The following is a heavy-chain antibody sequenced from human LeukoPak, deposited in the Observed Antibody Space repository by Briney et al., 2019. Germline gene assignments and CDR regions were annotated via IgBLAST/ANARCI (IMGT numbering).Heavy chain of an antibody. V-gene: IGHV3-23*01. D-gene: IGHD3-3*01. Sequence: GGSLRLLCAVSGFNFSSYAMILVRQAPGKGLEGVSAISGSGGSTYYADSVKGRFTISRDNSKNTLYLQMNSLRAEDTAVYYCAKEYAIFGVVMNAFDIWGQGTMVTVSS. CDR2: ISGSGGST. J-gene: IGHJ3*02. CDR3: AKEYAIFGVVMNAFDI. CDR1: GFNFSSYA.